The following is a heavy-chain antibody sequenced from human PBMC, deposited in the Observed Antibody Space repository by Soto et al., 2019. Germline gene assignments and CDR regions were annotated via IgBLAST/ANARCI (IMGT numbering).Heavy chain of an antibody. CDR1: GFSLSTSGVG. V-gene: IGHV2-5*02. Sequence: QITLKESGPTLVKPTQTLTLTCTFSGFSLSTSGVGVGWIRQPPGKTLEGLALIYWDDDKRYSPSLKSRLTMIKDTYRNQVLLTMTNMDAVETATYYCAHRPSYCSSGSCYSGFDYGGQGTLVTVSS. J-gene: IGHJ4*02. CDR2: IYWDDDK. CDR3: AHRPSYCSSGSCYSGFDY. D-gene: IGHD2-15*01.